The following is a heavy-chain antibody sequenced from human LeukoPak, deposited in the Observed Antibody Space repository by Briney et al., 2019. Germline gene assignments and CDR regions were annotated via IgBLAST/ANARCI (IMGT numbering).Heavy chain of an antibody. V-gene: IGHV1-18*01. CDR2: ISAYNGNT. Sequence: ASVKVSCKASGYTFTSYGISWVRQAPGRGLEWMGWISAYNGNTNYAQKLQGRVTMTTDTSTSTAYMELRSLRSDDTAVYYCARDRSWYGSERFDYWGQGTLVTVSS. CDR3: ARDRSWYGSERFDY. J-gene: IGHJ4*02. CDR1: GYTFTSYG. D-gene: IGHD3-10*01.